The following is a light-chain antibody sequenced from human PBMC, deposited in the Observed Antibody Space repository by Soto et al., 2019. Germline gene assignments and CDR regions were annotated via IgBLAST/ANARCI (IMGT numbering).Light chain of an antibody. CDR3: QQYGRFLT. CDR2: RAS. CDR1: SIDTA. Sequence: SIDTALAWYQQKPGKAPNLLIYRASNLESGVPSRFSGSGSGTDFTLAISSLQPDDFATYYCQQYGRFLTFGQGTKVDIK. J-gene: IGKJ2*01. V-gene: IGKV1-5*03.